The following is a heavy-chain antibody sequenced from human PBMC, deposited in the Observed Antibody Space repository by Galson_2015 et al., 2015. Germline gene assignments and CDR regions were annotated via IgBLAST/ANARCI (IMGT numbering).Heavy chain of an antibody. CDR2: ISGSGDTT. Sequence: SLRLSCAASGFTFSNYAMAWVRQAPGKGLEWVSGISGSGDTTFYADSVKGRFTNSRDNSKNTLYLQMNSLRAEDTAVYYCARKDRSYNNGWAEHFQHWGQGTLVTVSS. D-gene: IGHD6-19*01. CDR1: GFTFSNYA. CDR3: ARKDRSYNNGWAEHFQH. V-gene: IGHV3-23*01. J-gene: IGHJ1*01.